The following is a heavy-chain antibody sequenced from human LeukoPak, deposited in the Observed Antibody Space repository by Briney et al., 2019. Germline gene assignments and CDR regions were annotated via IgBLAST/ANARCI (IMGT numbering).Heavy chain of an antibody. CDR2: IIPIFGTA. D-gene: IGHD1-1*01. CDR3: ASGRGTSLRGYFDY. Sequence: SVKVSCKASGGTFSSYAISWVRQAPGQGLEWMGGIIPIFGTANYAQKFQGRVTITADESKSTAYMELSSLRSEDTAVYYCASGRGTSLRGYFDYWGQGTLVTVSS. CDR1: GGTFSSYA. V-gene: IGHV1-69*13. J-gene: IGHJ4*02.